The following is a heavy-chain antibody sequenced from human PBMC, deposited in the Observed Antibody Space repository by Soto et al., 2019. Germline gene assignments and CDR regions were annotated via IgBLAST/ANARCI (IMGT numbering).Heavy chain of an antibody. J-gene: IGHJ4*02. V-gene: IGHV3-7*03. D-gene: IGHD1-1*01. CDR3: ARDSHYKTFDY. CDR2: MNPDGTQK. CDR1: GINVTNSW. Sequence: EVQLVESGGDLVQPGGSLRLSCAVSGINVTNSWINWVRRAPGRGLEWLASMNPDGTQKHYVEYVRGRFTISRDNAANSLFLQMNSLTAADTAIYYCARDSHYKTFDYWGQGVLVTVSS.